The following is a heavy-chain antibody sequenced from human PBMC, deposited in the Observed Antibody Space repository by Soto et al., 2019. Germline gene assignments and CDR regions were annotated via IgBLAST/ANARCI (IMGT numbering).Heavy chain of an antibody. J-gene: IGHJ4*02. CDR3: ARGLTRGYSYGYRGLLFLDY. CDR1: GGSVDRGDYY. Sequence: SETLSLTCTVSGGSVDRGDYYWTWIRQPPGKGLEWIGEINHSGSTNYNPSLKSRVTISVDTSKNQFSLKLSSVTAADTAVYYCARGLTRGYSYGYRGLLFLDYWGQGTLVTVSS. CDR2: INHSGST. V-gene: IGHV4-34*01. D-gene: IGHD5-18*01.